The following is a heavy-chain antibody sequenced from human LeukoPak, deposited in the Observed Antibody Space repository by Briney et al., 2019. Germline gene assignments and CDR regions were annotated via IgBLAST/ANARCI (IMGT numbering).Heavy chain of an antibody. V-gene: IGHV3-9*01. CDR2: MNWDSKNI. CDR3: AKGNRDSSGFYYYYGMDV. Sequence: MNWDSKNIGYAASVKGRFTISRDNANNSLYLQMNSLRAEDTAFYYCAKGNRDSSGFYYYYGMDVWGQGTTVTVSS. J-gene: IGHJ6*02. D-gene: IGHD3-22*01.